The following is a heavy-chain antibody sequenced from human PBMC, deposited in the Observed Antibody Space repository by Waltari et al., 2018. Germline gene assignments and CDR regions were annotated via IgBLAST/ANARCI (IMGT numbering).Heavy chain of an antibody. D-gene: IGHD6-6*01. Sequence: LQLQESGPGLVKPSETLSLTCTVSGGSISSSSYYWGWIRQPPGKGLEWIGSIYYSGSTYYNPSLKSRVTISVDTSKNQFSLKLSSVTAADTAVYYCARVGYSSSPGYWGQGTLVTVSS. CDR1: GGSISSSSYY. CDR2: IYYSGST. CDR3: ARVGYSSSPGY. V-gene: IGHV4-39*07. J-gene: IGHJ4*02.